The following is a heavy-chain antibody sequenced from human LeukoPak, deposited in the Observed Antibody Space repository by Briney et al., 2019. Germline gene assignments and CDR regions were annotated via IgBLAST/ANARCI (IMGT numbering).Heavy chain of an antibody. CDR3: ARLGAGTTDY. CDR2: IYYSGST. CDR1: GGSVSSSSFY. J-gene: IGHJ4*02. D-gene: IGHD1-1*01. V-gene: IGHV4-39*01. Sequence: PSETLSLTCTVSGGSVSSSSFYWGWIRQPPGKGLEWIGSIYYSGSTYYNPSLKSRVTISVDTSKNQFSLKLSSVNAADTAVYYCARLGAGTTDYWGQGTLVTVSS.